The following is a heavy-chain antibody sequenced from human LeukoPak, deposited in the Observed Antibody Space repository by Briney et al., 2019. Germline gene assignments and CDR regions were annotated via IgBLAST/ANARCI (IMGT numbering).Heavy chain of an antibody. J-gene: IGHJ4*02. D-gene: IGHD6-6*01. CDR1: GFILSSYS. CDR3: ARGQGSDY. CDR2: MSSSSGTI. V-gene: IGHV3-48*01. Sequence: GGSLRLSCVASGFILSSYSMSWVRQAPGRGREWVSYMSSSSGTISYGDSVKGRFTISRDNAKNSLYLQMNSLRAEDTAVYYCARGQGSDYWGQGTLVTVSS.